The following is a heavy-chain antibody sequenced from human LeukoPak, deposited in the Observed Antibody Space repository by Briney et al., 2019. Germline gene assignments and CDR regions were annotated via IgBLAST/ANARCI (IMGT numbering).Heavy chain of an antibody. J-gene: IGHJ5*02. V-gene: IGHV1-2*02. D-gene: IGHD3-9*01. CDR3: ARDKGYDILTGYSQSLLYNWFDP. CDR1: GYTFTGYY. Sequence: GASVTVSCKASGYTFTGYYMHWVRQAPGQGLEWMGWINPNSGGTNYAQKFQGRVTMTRDTSISTAYMELSRLRSDDTAVYYCARDKGYDILTGYSQSLLYNWFDPWGQGTLVTVSS. CDR2: INPNSGGT.